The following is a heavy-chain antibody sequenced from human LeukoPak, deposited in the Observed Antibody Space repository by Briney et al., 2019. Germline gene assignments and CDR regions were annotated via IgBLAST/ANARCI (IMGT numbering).Heavy chain of an antibody. CDR2: ISNIDSTI. CDR1: GFTFSSYE. CDR3: ARVTDDYGDHYYGMDV. Sequence: GGSLRLSCAASGFTFSSYEMNWVRQAPGKGLEWVSYISNIDSTINYADSVKGRFTISRDNAQNSLYLQMSTLRAEDTAVYYCARVTDDYGDHYYGMDVWGQGTTVTVSS. D-gene: IGHD4-17*01. J-gene: IGHJ6*02. V-gene: IGHV3-48*03.